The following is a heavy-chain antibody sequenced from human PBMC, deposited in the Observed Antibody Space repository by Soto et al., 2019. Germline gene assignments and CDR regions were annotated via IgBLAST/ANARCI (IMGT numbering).Heavy chain of an antibody. CDR3: ARVEGDTSKRNFDY. Sequence: TLSLTCTVSGGSISSIGYYWSWIRQSPGKGMEWVGYIHSSGSTYYSPSLESRIAISVDTSENQFSLKLSSVTAADTAIYYCARVEGDTSKRNFDYWGQGALVTVSS. D-gene: IGHD3-16*01. V-gene: IGHV4-31*03. J-gene: IGHJ4*02. CDR1: GGSISSIGYY. CDR2: IHSSGST.